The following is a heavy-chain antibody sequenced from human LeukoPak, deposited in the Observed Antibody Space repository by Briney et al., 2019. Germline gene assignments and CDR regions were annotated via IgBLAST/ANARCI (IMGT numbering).Heavy chain of an antibody. D-gene: IGHD6-13*01. J-gene: IGHJ5*02. CDR2: IYYSGRT. CDR1: GGSISSYY. Sequence: SETLSLTCTVSGGSISSYYWSWIRQPPGKGLEWIGYIYYSGRTNYSPSLKSRVTISVETSKNEFSLKLSSVTAADTAVYYCANLAAAGNQTQNWFDPWGQGTLVTVSS. CDR3: ANLAAAGNQTQNWFDP. V-gene: IGHV4-59*12.